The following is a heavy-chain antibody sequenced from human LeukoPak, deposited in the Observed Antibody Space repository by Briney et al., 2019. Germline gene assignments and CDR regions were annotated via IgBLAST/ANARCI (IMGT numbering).Heavy chain of an antibody. CDR1: GGTFSSYA. CDR3: ANSRWLQFGFYEN. V-gene: IGHV1-69*04. D-gene: IGHD5-24*01. CDR2: IIPILGIA. J-gene: IGHJ4*02. Sequence: SVKVSCKASGGTFSSYAISWVRQAPGQGLEWMGRIIPILGIANYAQKFQGRVTITADKSTSTAYMELSSLRSEDTAVYYCANSRWLQFGFYENWGQGTLVTVSS.